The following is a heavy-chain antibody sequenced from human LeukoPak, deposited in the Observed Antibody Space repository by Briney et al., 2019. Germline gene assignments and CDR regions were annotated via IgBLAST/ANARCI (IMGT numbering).Heavy chain of an antibody. CDR2: IYYSGST. Sequence: PSETLSLTCTVSGGSISSYYWSWIRQPPGKGLEWIGYIYYSGSTNYNPSLKSRVTISVDTSKNQFSLKLSSVTAADTAVYYCARHSRYYTPFDYWGQGTLVTVSS. J-gene: IGHJ4*02. CDR1: GGSISSYY. V-gene: IGHV4-59*08. CDR3: ARHSRYYTPFDY. D-gene: IGHD3-10*01.